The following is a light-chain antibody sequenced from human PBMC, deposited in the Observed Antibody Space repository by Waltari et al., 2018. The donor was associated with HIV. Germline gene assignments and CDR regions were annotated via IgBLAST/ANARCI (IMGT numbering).Light chain of an antibody. CDR3: QQRSNWPWT. CDR2: DAS. CDR1: QSVSSY. V-gene: IGKV3-11*01. Sequence: IVFKQPPAPLAFSPVEGATLSCRASQSVSSYLAWYQQKPGQAPRLLIYDASNRATGIPARFSGSGSGTDFTLTISSLEPEDFAVYYCQQRSNWPWTFGQGTEVEIK. J-gene: IGKJ1*01.